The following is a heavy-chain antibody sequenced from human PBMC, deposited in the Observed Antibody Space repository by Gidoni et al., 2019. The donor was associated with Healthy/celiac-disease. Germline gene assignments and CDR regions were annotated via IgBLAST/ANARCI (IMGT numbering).Heavy chain of an antibody. J-gene: IGHJ3*02. Sequence: EVQLVESGGGLVKPGGSLRLSGAPAGFTFSNAWMSVGRQAPGKGLGLVSRNKSKTDGGTTDSSAPQKGRFTISTNGSKNTLYRQMNSLKTEVTALDYCTTVFTSHAGGAFDIWGQGTMVTVSS. D-gene: IGHD3-10*01. CDR1: GFTFSNAW. V-gene: IGHV3-15*01. CDR3: TTVFTSHAGGAFDI. CDR2: NKSKTDGGTT.